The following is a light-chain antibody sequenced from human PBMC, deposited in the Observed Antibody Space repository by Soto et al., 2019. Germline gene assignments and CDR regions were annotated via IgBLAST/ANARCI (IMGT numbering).Light chain of an antibody. CDR3: QRYHSYTPLT. Sequence: DIQMTQSPSTLSASLGDRVTITCRASQSVSSWLAWYQQKPGKAPKLLIYKASSLDSGVPTRFSGSGSGTEINLTLSSLKPDDYATSFCQRYHSYTPLTFGGGTKVEIK. CDR2: KAS. V-gene: IGKV1-5*03. CDR1: QSVSSW. J-gene: IGKJ4*01.